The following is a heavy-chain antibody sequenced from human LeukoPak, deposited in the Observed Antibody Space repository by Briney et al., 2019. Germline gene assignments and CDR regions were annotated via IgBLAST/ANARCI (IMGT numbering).Heavy chain of an antibody. CDR1: GFTFSSYN. CDR3: ARKHSGYYYVGAFDI. J-gene: IGHJ3*02. D-gene: IGHD3-22*01. CDR2: ITSSSSYI. Sequence: PGGSLRLSCAASGFTFSSYNMNWVRQAPGKGLEWVSSITSSSSYIYYADSVKGRFTISRDNAKNSLYLQMNSLRAEDTAVYYCARKHSGYYYVGAFDIWGQGTMVTVSS. V-gene: IGHV3-21*04.